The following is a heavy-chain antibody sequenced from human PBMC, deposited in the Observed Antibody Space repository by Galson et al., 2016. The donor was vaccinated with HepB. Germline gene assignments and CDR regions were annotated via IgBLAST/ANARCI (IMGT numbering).Heavy chain of an antibody. V-gene: IGHV1-69*13. CDR2: IIPIYTTA. CDR1: GGPFTSDA. D-gene: IGHD3-10*01. CDR3: ARGAPPSGVRLRAAFDV. J-gene: IGHJ3*01. Sequence: SVKVSCKASGGPFTSDAFSWVRQAPGQGLEWMGGIIPIYTTANYAQKFQGRVTITADESTSTAYMELSSLRSEDTAMYYCARGAPPSGVRLRAAFDVWGQGTLVTVSS.